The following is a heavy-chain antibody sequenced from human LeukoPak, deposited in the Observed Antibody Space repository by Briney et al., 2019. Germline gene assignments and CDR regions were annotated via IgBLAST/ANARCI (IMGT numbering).Heavy chain of an antibody. CDR2: INPNSGGT. J-gene: IGHJ6*02. V-gene: IGHV1-2*02. CDR3: ARGGDFWSGSDPYGMDV. CDR1: EYTFIGYY. D-gene: IGHD3-3*01. Sequence: ASVKVSCKASEYTFIGYYMHWVRQAPGQGFEWMAWINPNSGGTNYAQKFQGRVALTRDTSISTAYMELSRLRSDDTAVYYCARGGDFWSGSDPYGMDVWGQGTTVTVSS.